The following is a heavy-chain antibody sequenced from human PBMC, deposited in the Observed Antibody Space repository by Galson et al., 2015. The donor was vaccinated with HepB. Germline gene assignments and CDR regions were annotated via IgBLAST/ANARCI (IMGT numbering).Heavy chain of an antibody. V-gene: IGHV7-4-1*02. D-gene: IGHD1-14*01. Sequence: SVKVSCKASGYIFEWYAMNWVRQAPGQGLEWMGWINTKTGKPTYAQDFTGRFVFSLDTSVNTTFLQISNLKPEDTAVYYCTRKLGTTSENWYFDLWGRGTLVTVSS. J-gene: IGHJ2*01. CDR1: GYIFEWYA. CDR2: INTKTGKP. CDR3: TRKLGTTSENWYFDL.